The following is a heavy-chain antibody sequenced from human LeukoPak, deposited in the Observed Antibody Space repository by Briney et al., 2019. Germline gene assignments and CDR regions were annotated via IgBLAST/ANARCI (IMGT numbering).Heavy chain of an antibody. Sequence: GGSLRLSCAASGLTFSSHWMHWVRQAPGKGLVWVSRITNDGSSTTYADSVKGRFTISRDNAKNSLYLQMNSLRAEDTAVYYCARGRDYGGDSVRAFDIWGQGTMVTVSS. CDR1: GLTFSSHW. D-gene: IGHD4-23*01. CDR3: ARGRDYGGDSVRAFDI. J-gene: IGHJ3*02. V-gene: IGHV3-74*01. CDR2: ITNDGSST.